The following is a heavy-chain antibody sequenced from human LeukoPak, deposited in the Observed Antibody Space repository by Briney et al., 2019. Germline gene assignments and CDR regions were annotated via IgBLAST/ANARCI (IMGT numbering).Heavy chain of an antibody. CDR3: ASLYGYSGY. CDR1: GDSVSTYY. CDR2: MYPSGST. Sequence: SETLSLTCTVSGDSVSTYYWTWIRQPAGKGLEWIGRMYPSGSTNYNPSLKSRVTVSVDTSKNQFSLKLSFVTAADTAVYYCASLYGYSGYWGQGTLVTVSS. D-gene: IGHD5/OR15-5a*01. J-gene: IGHJ4*02. V-gene: IGHV4-4*07.